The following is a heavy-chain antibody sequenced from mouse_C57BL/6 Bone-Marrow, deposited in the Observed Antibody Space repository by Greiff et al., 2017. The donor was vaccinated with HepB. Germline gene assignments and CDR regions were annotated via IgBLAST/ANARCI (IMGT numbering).Heavy chain of an antibody. Sequence: QVQLKQSGPELVKPGASVKISCKASGYAFSSSWMNWVKQRPGKGLEWIGRIYPGDGDTNYNGKFKGKATLTADKSSSTAYMQLSSLTSEDSAVYFCAREITTVRGYYAMDYWGQGTSVTVSS. CDR3: AREITTVRGYYAMDY. D-gene: IGHD1-1*01. V-gene: IGHV1-82*01. J-gene: IGHJ4*01. CDR1: GYAFSSSW. CDR2: IYPGDGDT.